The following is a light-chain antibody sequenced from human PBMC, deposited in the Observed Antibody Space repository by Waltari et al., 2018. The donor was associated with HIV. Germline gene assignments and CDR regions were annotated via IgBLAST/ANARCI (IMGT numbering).Light chain of an antibody. V-gene: IGLV2-14*01. Sequence: QSALTQPASVSGSPGQSITISCTGTSSDVGVYNYVSWYQQHPGKAPKLMIYEVSNRPSGVSNRFSGSKSGNTASLTISGLQAEDVADYYCSSYTTRNTRVFGGGTTLTVL. J-gene: IGLJ3*02. CDR2: EVS. CDR3: SSYTTRNTRV. CDR1: SSDVGVYNY.